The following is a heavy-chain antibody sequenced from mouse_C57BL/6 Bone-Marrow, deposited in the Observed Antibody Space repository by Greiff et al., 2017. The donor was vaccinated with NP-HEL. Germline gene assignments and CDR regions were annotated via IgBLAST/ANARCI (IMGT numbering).Heavy chain of an antibody. CDR1: GYSITSGYY. CDR3: ARGHGPWFAY. CDR2: ISYDGSN. V-gene: IGHV3-6*01. Sequence: EVKLEESGPGLVKPSQSLSLTCSVTGYSITSGYYWNWIRQFPGNKLEGMGYISYDGSNNYNPSPKNRISITRDTSKNQFFLKLNSVTTEDTATYYCARGHGPWFAYWGQGTLVTVSA. J-gene: IGHJ3*01.